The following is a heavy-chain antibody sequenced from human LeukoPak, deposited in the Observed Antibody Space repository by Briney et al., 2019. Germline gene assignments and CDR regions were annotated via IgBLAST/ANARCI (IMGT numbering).Heavy chain of an antibody. J-gene: IGHJ1*01. CDR1: GYTFTGYY. D-gene: IGHD1-26*01. CDR2: IIPILGIA. V-gene: IGHV1-69*04. Sequence: SVKVSCKASGYTFTGYYMHWVRQAPGQGLEWMGRIIPILGIANYAQKFQGRVTITADKSTSTAYMELSSLRSEDTAVYYCARESISPGGSGSYHGYFQHWGQGTLVTVSS. CDR3: ARESISPGGSGSYHGYFQH.